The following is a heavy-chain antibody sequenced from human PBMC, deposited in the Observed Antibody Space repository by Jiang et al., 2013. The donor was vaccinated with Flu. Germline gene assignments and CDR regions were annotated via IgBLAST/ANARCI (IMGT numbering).Heavy chain of an antibody. J-gene: IGHJ4*02. CDR1: GGSISSGSYY. CDR2: IYTSGST. Sequence: GSGLVKPSQTLSLTCTVSGGSISSGSYYWSWIRQPAGKGLEWIGRIYTSGSTNYNPSLKSRVTISVDTSKNQFSLKLSSVTAADTAVYYCARVAGGSGYYSLYFDYWGQGTLVTVSS. V-gene: IGHV4-61*02. CDR3: ARVAGGSGYYSLYFDY. D-gene: IGHD3-22*01.